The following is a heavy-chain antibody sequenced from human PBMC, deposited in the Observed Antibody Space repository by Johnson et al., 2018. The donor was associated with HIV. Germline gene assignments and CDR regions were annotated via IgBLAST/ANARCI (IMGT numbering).Heavy chain of an antibody. CDR3: AKDTGAYYYDSSGYWDAFDI. Sequence: VQLVESGGGVVQPGRSLRLSCAASGFTFSSYTMHWVRQAPGKGLEWVSGISWNSGSIGYADSVKGRFTISRDNAKNSLYLQINSLRAEDTALYYCAKDTGAYYYDSSGYWDAFDIWGQGTMVTVSS. V-gene: IGHV3-9*01. J-gene: IGHJ3*02. CDR2: ISWNSGSI. D-gene: IGHD3-22*01. CDR1: GFTFSSYT.